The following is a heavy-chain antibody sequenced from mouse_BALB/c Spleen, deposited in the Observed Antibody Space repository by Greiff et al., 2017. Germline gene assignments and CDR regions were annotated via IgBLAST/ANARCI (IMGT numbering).Heavy chain of an antibody. CDR1: GFTFSNYW. V-gene: IGHV6-6*02. CDR3: TRYDYDDYAMDY. CDR2: IRLKSNNYAT. J-gene: IGHJ4*01. Sequence: EVKLVESGGGLVQPGGSMKLSCVASGFTFSNYWMNWVRQSPEKGLEWVAEIRLKSNNYATHYAESVKGRFTISRDDSKSSVYLQMNNLRAEDTGIYYCTRYDYDDYAMDYWGQGTSVTVSS. D-gene: IGHD2-4*01.